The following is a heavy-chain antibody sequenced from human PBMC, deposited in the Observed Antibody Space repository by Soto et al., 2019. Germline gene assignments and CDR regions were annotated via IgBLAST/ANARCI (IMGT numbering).Heavy chain of an antibody. V-gene: IGHV3-48*02. J-gene: IGHJ4*02. Sequence: GRPMRVRSGAAEVSISDYSMNWVIKAPGKGLEWLSYISSTSDLIYYADSVKGRFTVSRDNAKNSLFLQMSSLTDGDTAVYYCARDGITVDPFDYWGQGTLVTVSS. CDR3: ARDGITVDPFDY. CDR2: ISSTSDLI. CDR1: EVSISDYS. D-gene: IGHD6-19*01.